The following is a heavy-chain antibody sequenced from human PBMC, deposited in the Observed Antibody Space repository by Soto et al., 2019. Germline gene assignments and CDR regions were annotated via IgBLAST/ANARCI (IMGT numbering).Heavy chain of an antibody. CDR1: GGSISSYY. V-gene: IGHV4-59*01. CDR2: IYYSGST. J-gene: IGHJ4*02. Sequence: PSETLSLTCTVSGGSISSYYWSWIRQPPGKGLEWIGYIYYSGSTNYNPSLKSRVTISVDTSKNQFSLKLSSVTAADTAVYYCARVFWYSGSYWEFDYWGQGTLVTVSS. D-gene: IGHD1-26*01. CDR3: ARVFWYSGSYWEFDY.